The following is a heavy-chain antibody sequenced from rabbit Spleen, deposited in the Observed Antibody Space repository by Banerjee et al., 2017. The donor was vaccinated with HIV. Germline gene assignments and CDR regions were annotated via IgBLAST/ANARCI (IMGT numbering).Heavy chain of an antibody. D-gene: IGHD4-1*01. CDR3: ARETSSGWGVISYYFNL. CDR2: IYVGSIGDT. J-gene: IGHJ4*01. CDR1: GFSFSAGYY. V-gene: IGHV1S40*01. Sequence: QSLEESGGDLVKPGASLTLTCTASGFSFSAGYYMCWVRQTPGKGLEWIGCIYVGSIGDTYYATWPKGRFSISKTSSTTVTLQMTSLTAADTATYFCARETSSGWGVISYYFNLWGQGTLSPS.